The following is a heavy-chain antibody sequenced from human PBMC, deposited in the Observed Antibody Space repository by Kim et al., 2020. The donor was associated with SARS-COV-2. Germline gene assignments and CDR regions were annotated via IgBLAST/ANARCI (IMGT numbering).Heavy chain of an antibody. Sequence: SETLSLTCTVSGDSISSSSYYWGWIRQPPGKGLVWIGSIYCSRGTYYNPSLKSRVTIAVDTSKNQFSLKLSSVTAAAAAVYYCRRGMTMFRGPWFDTWG. CDR1: GDSISSSSYY. J-gene: IGHJ5*01. D-gene: IGHD3-10*01. V-gene: IGHV4-39*07. CDR3: RRGMTMFRGPWFDT. CDR2: IYCSRGT.